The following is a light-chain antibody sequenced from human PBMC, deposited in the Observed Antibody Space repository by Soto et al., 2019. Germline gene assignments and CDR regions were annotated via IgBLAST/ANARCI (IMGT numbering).Light chain of an antibody. V-gene: IGLV8-61*01. CDR2: STN. Sequence: QAVVTQEPSFSVSPGGTVTLTCGLSSGSVSTSYYPSWYQQTPGQAPRTLIYSTNSRSSGVPDRFSGSILGNKAALTITGAQADDESDYYCVLYMGSFIWVFGGGTKLTVL. CDR1: SGSVSTSYY. CDR3: VLYMGSFIWV. J-gene: IGLJ3*02.